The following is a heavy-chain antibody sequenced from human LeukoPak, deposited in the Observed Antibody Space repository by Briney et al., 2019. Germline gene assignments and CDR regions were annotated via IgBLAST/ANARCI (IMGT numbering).Heavy chain of an antibody. CDR2: IYYSGST. J-gene: IGHJ5*02. CDR3: ARWYKWFDP. V-gene: IGHV4-59*12. Sequence: SETLSLTCTVAGGSMSTYYWSWIRKPPGKGLEWIGYIYYSGSTNYNPSLKSRVTISVDTSKNQFSLQLDSVTPEDTAVYYCARWYKWFDPWGQGTLVTVSS. CDR1: GGSMSTYY.